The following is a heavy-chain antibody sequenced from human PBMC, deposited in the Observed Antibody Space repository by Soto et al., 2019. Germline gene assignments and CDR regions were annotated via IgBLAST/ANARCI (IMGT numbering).Heavy chain of an antibody. CDR3: ARTTEGAYGMDV. CDR2: TYPGDSDI. V-gene: IGHV5-51*01. J-gene: IGHJ6*02. CDR1: GYTFTNYW. Sequence: EVQLVQSGAEVKKPGESLKISCKASGYTFTNYWIAWLRQMPGKGLEWMGITYPGDSDIRYSPAFQGQVTIAADKSINTAYLQWRSLKASDSAMYYCARTTEGAYGMDVWGQGTTVSVSS. D-gene: IGHD4-17*01.